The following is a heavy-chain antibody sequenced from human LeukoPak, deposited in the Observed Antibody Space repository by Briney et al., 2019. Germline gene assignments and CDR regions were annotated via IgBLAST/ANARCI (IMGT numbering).Heavy chain of an antibody. J-gene: IGHJ4*02. V-gene: IGHV4-39*01. CDR3: ARVLRYFDWLEPPDY. CDR1: GGSISSSSYY. D-gene: IGHD3-9*01. CDR2: IYYSGST. Sequence: SETLSLACTVSGGSISSSSYYWGWIRQPPGKGLEWIGSIYYSGSTYYNPSLKSRVTISVDTSKNQFSLKLSSVTAADTAVYYCARVLRYFDWLEPPDYWGQGTLVTVSS.